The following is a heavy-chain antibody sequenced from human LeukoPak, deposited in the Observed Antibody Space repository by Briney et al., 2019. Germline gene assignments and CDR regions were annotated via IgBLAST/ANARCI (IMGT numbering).Heavy chain of an antibody. D-gene: IGHD6-13*01. CDR1: GYTFTSYG. V-gene: IGHV1-18*01. CDR2: ISAYNGNT. CDR3: ARVVGRIAAAANQAFDI. J-gene: IGHJ3*02. Sequence: ASVKVFCKASGYTFTSYGISWVRQAPGQGLEWMGWISAYNGNTNYAQKLQGRVTMTTDTSTSTAYMELGSLRSDDTAMYYCARVVGRIAAAANQAFDIWGQGTMVTVSS.